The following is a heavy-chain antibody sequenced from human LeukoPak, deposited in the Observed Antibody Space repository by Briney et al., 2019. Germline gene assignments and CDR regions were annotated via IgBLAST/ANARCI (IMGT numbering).Heavy chain of an antibody. V-gene: IGHV1-2*02. D-gene: IGHD6-13*01. CDR3: ARGRKYSSSWLPPYYYYYMDV. CDR1: GYTFTGYY. CDR2: INPNSGGT. J-gene: IGHJ6*03. Sequence: GASVKVSCKTSGYTFTGYYIHWVRQAPGQGLQWLGWINPNSGGTNYAQKFQGRVTITRNTSISTAYMELSSLRSEDTAVYYCARGRKYSSSWLPPYYYYYMDVWGKGTTVTVSS.